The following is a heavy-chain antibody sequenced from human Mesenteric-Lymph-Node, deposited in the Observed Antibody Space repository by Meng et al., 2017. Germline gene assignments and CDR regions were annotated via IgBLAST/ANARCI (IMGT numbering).Heavy chain of an antibody. J-gene: IGHJ4*02. CDR1: GYTFTGYY. D-gene: IGHD6-19*01. CDR3: ARVSPGIAVAGTIRLPYYFDY. V-gene: IGHV1-2*02. Sequence: ASVKVSCKASGYTFTGYYMHWVRQAPGQGLEWMGWINPNSGGTNYAQKFQGRVTMTRDTSISTAYMELSRLRSDDTAVYYCARVSPGIAVAGTIRLPYYFDYWGQGTLVTVSS. CDR2: INPNSGGT.